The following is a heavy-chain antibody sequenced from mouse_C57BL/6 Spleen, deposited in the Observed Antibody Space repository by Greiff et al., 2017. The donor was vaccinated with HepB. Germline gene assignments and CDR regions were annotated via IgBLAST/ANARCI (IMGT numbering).Heavy chain of an antibody. CDR1: GYTFTSYW. J-gene: IGHJ4*01. D-gene: IGHD2-3*01. Sequence: QVQLKQPGAELVKPGASVKLSCKASGYTFTSYWMQWVKQRPGQGLEWIGEIDPSDSYTNYNQKFKGKATLTVDTSSSTAYMQLSSLTSEDSAVYYCARSLYDGYYYYAMDYWGQGTSVTVSS. V-gene: IGHV1-50*01. CDR2: IDPSDSYT. CDR3: ARSLYDGYYYYAMDY.